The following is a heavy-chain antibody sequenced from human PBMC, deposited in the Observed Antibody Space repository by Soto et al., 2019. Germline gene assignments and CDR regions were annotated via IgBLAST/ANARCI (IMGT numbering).Heavy chain of an antibody. J-gene: IGHJ4*02. Sequence: QVQLVQSGAEVKKPGASVKVSCKASGYTFTSYDINWVRQATGQGLEWMGWMNPNSGNTGYAQKFQGRVTMTRNTSISTAYMELSSLRAEDTAVYYCARGVTYYDFWSGYSSYSFDYWGQGTLVTVSS. CDR3: ARGVTYYDFWSGYSSYSFDY. D-gene: IGHD3-3*01. CDR2: MNPNSGNT. CDR1: GYTFTSYD. V-gene: IGHV1-8*01.